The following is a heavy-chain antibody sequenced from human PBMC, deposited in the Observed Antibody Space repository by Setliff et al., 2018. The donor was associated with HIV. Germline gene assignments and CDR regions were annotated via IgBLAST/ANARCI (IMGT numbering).Heavy chain of an antibody. CDR2: INPSGGST. Sequence: GASVKVSCKASGYTFTSYYMHWVRQAPGQGLEWMGIINPSGGSTSYAQKFQGRVTMTRDTSTSTVYMELSSLRSEDTAVYYCATLRYYDSSGDAFDIWGQGTMVTVSS. CDR3: ATLRYYDSSGDAFDI. J-gene: IGHJ3*02. CDR1: GYTFTSYY. V-gene: IGHV1-46*01. D-gene: IGHD3-22*01.